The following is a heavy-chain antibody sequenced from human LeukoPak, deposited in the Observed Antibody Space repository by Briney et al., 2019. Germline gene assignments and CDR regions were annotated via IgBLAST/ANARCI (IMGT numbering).Heavy chain of an antibody. CDR2: IYYSGST. Sequence: SETLSLTCTVSGGSISSYYWSWIRQPPGKGLEWIGYIYYSGSTNYNPSLKSRVTISVDTSKDQSSLKLSSVTAADTAVYYCARHRGGHDYWGQGTLVTVS. CDR1: GGSISSYY. CDR3: ARHRGGHDY. V-gene: IGHV4-59*08. J-gene: IGHJ4*02. D-gene: IGHD3-16*01.